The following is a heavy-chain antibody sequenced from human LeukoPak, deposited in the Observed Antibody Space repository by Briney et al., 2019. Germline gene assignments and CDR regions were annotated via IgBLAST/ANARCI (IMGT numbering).Heavy chain of an antibody. J-gene: IGHJ6*02. V-gene: IGHV6-1*01. Sequence: SQTFSLTCAISGDSVSSNSAAWNWIRQSPSRGLEWLGRTYYRSKWYNDYAVSVKSRITINPDISKNQFSLQLNSVTPEDTAVYYCARANGFWSGYYTSYYYYGMDVWGQGTTDTVSS. CDR1: GDSVSSNSAA. CDR2: TYYRSKWYN. CDR3: ARANGFWSGYYTSYYYYGMDV. D-gene: IGHD3-3*01.